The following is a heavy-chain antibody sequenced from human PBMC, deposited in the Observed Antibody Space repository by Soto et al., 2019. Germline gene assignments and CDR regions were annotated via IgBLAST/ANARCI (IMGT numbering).Heavy chain of an antibody. V-gene: IGHV4-38-2*01. J-gene: IGHJ6*02. D-gene: IGHD3-10*01. CDR2: IYHSGST. CDR1: GYSISSGYY. CDR3: ARGPYGSGSYYKGYYYYGMGV. Sequence: PSETLSLTCAVSGYSISSGYYWGWIRQPPGKGLEWIGSIYHSGSTYYNPSLKSRVTISVDTSKSQFSLKLSSVTAADTAVYYCARGPYGSGSYYKGYYYYGMGVWGQGTTVTVSS.